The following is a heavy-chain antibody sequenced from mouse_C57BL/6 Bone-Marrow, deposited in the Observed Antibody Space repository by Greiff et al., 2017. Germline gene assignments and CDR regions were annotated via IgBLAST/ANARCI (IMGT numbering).Heavy chain of an antibody. D-gene: IGHD1-1*01. CDR3: TTADYYGSRYYFDY. Sequence: VQLKESGAELVRPGASVKLSCTASGFNIKDDYMHWVKQRPEQGLEWIGWIDPENGDTEYASKFQGKATITADTSSNTAYLQLSSLTSEDTAVYYCTTADYYGSRYYFDYWGQGTTLTVSS. CDR2: IDPENGDT. V-gene: IGHV14-4*01. CDR1: GFNIKDDY. J-gene: IGHJ2*01.